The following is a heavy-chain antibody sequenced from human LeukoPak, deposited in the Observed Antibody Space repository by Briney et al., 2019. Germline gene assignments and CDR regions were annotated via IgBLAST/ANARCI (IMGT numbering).Heavy chain of an antibody. Sequence: GSLRLSCVASGFSFNNYRMTWVRQAPGKGLEWVANIKQDGSEKQYVDSVKGRFAISRDNAKKSLYLQINTLRAEDTAVYYCVRGPHIAATSYWGQGTLVTVSS. V-gene: IGHV3-7*03. J-gene: IGHJ4*02. CDR3: VRGPHIAATSY. CDR1: GFSFNNYR. D-gene: IGHD6-25*01. CDR2: IKQDGSEK.